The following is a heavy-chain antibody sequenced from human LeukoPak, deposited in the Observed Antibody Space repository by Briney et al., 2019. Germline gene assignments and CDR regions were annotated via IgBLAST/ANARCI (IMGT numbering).Heavy chain of an antibody. CDR1: GYTFTGYY. CDR2: INPNSGGT. CDR3: ARDLEPIFGVVIPTDY. V-gene: IGHV1-2*02. D-gene: IGHD3-3*01. Sequence: ASVKVSCKASGYTFTGYYMHWVRQAPGQGLEWMGWINPNSGGTNYAQKLQGRVTMTTDTSTSTAYMELRSLRSDDTAVYYCARDLEPIFGVVIPTDYWGQGTLVTVSS. J-gene: IGHJ4*02.